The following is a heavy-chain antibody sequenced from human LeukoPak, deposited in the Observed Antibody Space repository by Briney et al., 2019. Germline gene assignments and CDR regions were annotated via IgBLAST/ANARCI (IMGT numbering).Heavy chain of an antibody. J-gene: IGHJ4*02. CDR2: IYYSGYT. CDR3: ARQQLSQLYYFDY. D-gene: IGHD6-13*01. CDR1: GGSISSYY. V-gene: IGHV4-59*01. Sequence: SETLSLTCTVSGGSISSYYWSWIRQPPGKGLEWIGYIYYSGYTNYNPSLKSRVTISVDTSKNQFSLKLSSVTAADTAVYYCARQQLSQLYYFDYWGQGTLFTVSS.